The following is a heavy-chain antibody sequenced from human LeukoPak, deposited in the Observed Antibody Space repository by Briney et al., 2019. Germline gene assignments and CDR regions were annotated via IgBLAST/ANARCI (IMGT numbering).Heavy chain of an antibody. CDR2: IRYDGSNK. CDR3: AIARKSGGITMIRGVKDRGWFDP. Sequence: GGSLRLSCAASGFTFSSYNMNWVRQAPGKGLEWVAFIRYDGSNKSYADSVKGRFTISRDNSKNTLYLQMNSLRAEDTAVYYCAIARKSGGITMIRGVKDRGWFDPWGQGTLVTVSS. V-gene: IGHV3-30*02. CDR1: GFTFSSYN. D-gene: IGHD3-10*01. J-gene: IGHJ5*02.